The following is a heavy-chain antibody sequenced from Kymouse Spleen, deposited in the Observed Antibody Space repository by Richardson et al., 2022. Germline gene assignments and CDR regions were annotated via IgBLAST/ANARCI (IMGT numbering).Heavy chain of an antibody. CDR2: ISYDGSNK. D-gene: IGHD6-19*01. Sequence: QVQLVESGGGVVQPGRSLRLSCAASGFTFSSYGMHWVRQAPGKGLEWVAVISYDGSNKYYADSVKGRFTISRDNSKNTLYLQMNSLRAEDTAVYYCAKAVADYYYGMDVWGQGTTVTVSS. CDR1: GFTFSSYG. CDR3: AKAVADYYYGMDV. V-gene: IGHV3-30*18. J-gene: IGHJ6*02.